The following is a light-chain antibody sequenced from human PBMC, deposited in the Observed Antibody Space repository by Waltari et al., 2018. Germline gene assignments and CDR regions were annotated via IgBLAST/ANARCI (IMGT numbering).Light chain of an antibody. CDR1: SNDVGSNNY. CDR2: DVS. J-gene: IGLJ2*01. CDR3: SSYTSSSTLL. Sequence: QSALTHPASVSGSPGQSITISCTGTSNDVGSNNYVCWYQQHPGKAPKLMIYDVSKRPSGIADRFSGSRSGNTASLTISGLQADDEADYYCSSYTSSSTLLFGGGTKVTVL. V-gene: IGLV2-14*03.